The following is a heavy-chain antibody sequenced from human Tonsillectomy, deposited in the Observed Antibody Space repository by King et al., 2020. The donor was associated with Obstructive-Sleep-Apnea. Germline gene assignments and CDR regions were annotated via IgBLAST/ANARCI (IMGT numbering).Heavy chain of an antibody. J-gene: IGHJ4*02. CDR2: ISYDGSNK. CDR3: AKDLPTIVVVPAAIGSGFDY. CDR1: GFTFSSYG. Sequence: QVQLVESGGGVVQPGRSLRLSCAASGFTFSSYGMHWVRQAPGKGLEWVAVISYDGSNKYYADSVKGRSTISRDNSKNTLYLQMNSLRAEDTAVYYCAKDLPTIVVVPAAIGSGFDYWGQGTLVTVSS. V-gene: IGHV3-30*18. D-gene: IGHD2-2*02.